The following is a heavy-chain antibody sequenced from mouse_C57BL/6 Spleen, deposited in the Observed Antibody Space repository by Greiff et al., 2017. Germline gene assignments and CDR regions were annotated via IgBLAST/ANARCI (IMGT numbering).Heavy chain of an antibody. CDR3: ARSWVDY. V-gene: IGHV1-26*01. D-gene: IGHD4-1*01. Sequence: VQLQQSGPELVKPGASVKISCKASGYTFTDYYMNWVKQSHGKSLEWIGDINPNNGGTSYNQKFKGKSTLTVDKSSSTAYMELRSLTSEDSAVYYCARSWVDYWGQGTTLTVSS. CDR1: GYTFTDYY. CDR2: INPNNGGT. J-gene: IGHJ2*01.